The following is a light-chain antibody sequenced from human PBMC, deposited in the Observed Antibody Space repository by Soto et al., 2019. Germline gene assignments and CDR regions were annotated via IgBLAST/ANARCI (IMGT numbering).Light chain of an antibody. Sequence: EIVMTQSPATLSVSPGEVATLSCRASQGIGDTLAWDQQKPGQTPRLLIYDTYIRATGVPARFSGSRSGAEFTLTSSSLQSEDFAVYYFQQEVTWPLPFGGGTKVE. V-gene: IGKV3-15*01. CDR2: DTY. CDR3: QQEVTWPLP. J-gene: IGKJ4*01. CDR1: QGIGDT.